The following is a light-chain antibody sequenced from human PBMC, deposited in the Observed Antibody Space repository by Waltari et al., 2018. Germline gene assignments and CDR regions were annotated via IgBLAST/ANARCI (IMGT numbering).Light chain of an antibody. CDR3: CSYAGSYTFV. CDR2: DVS. Sequence: QSALTQPRPVSGSHGRSVTISCTGTSSDVGGYKYVSWYQQHPAKAPKLMIYDVSKRPSGVPDRFSGSKSGNTASLTISGLQAEDEADYYCCSYAGSYTFVFGTGTKVTVL. J-gene: IGLJ1*01. V-gene: IGLV2-11*01. CDR1: SSDVGGYKY.